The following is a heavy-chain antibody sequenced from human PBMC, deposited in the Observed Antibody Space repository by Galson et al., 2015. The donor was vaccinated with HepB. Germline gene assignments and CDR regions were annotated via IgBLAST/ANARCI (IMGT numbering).Heavy chain of an antibody. Sequence: SLRLSCAASGFTFSSYSMNWVRQAPGKGLEWDASISASSSYIYYTDSVKGRFTIPRDNGKNSLYLHMTSLRAEETAVYYCATDRGSPPRDYYYGMDVWGQGTTVTVSS. V-gene: IGHV3-21*01. J-gene: IGHJ6*02. CDR1: GFTFSSYS. CDR2: ISASSSYI. D-gene: IGHD3-10*01. CDR3: ATDRGSPPRDYYYGMDV.